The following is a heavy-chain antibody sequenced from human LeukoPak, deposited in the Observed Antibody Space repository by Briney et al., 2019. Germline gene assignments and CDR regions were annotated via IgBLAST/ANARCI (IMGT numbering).Heavy chain of an antibody. D-gene: IGHD5-24*01. J-gene: IGHJ4*02. CDR1: GVSFSGYY. CDR3: ARGPGGRDGYV. Sequence: SETLSLTCAVYGVSFSGYYWGWIRQPPGKGLEWIGEINHSGSTNYNPSLKSRVTISVDTSKNQFSLKLSSVTAADTAVYYCARGPGGRDGYVWGQGTLVTVSS. CDR2: INHSGST. V-gene: IGHV4-34*01.